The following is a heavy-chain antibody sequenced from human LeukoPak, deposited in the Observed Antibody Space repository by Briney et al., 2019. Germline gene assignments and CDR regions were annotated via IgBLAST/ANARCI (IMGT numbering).Heavy chain of an antibody. CDR1: GGSISSSSYY. CDR3: ARIIAASQDVFDI. CDR2: IYYSGST. J-gene: IGHJ3*02. Sequence: SETLSLTCTVSGGSISSSSYYWGWIRQPPGKGLEWIGSIYYSGSTYYNPSLKGRLTMSVDRSNNLFSLNLNSVTAADTAVYYCARIIAASQDVFDIWGQGTMITVSS. D-gene: IGHD6-6*01. V-gene: IGHV4-39*07.